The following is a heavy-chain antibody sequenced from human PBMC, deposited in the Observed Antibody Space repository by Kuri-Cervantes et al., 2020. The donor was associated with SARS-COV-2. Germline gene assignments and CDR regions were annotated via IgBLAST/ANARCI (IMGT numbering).Heavy chain of an antibody. V-gene: IGHV1-18*01. CDR2: ISAYNGNT. J-gene: IGHJ3*02. D-gene: IGHD3-3*01. Sequence: ASVKVSCKVSGYTLTELSMHWVRRAPGQGLEWMGWISAYNGNTNYAQKLQGRVTMTTDTSTSTAYMELRSLRSDDTAVYYCARGRDYDFWSGYPPVLYAFDIWGQGTMVTVSS. CDR1: GYTLTELS. CDR3: ARGRDYDFWSGYPPVLYAFDI.